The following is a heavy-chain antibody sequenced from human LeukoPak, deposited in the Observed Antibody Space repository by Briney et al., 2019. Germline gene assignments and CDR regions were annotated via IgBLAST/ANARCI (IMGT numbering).Heavy chain of an antibody. CDR1: GGSISSSSYC. CDR2: IYYSGST. J-gene: IGHJ6*02. V-gene: IGHV4-39*01. D-gene: IGHD2-2*01. Sequence: PSETLSLTCTVSGGSISSSSYCWGWIRQPPGKGLEWIGSIYYSGSTYYNPSLKSRVTISVDTSKNQFSLKLSSVTAADTAVYYCARYYLGYCSSTSCPYYYYYYGMDVWGQGTTVTVSS. CDR3: ARYYLGYCSSTSCPYYYYYYGMDV.